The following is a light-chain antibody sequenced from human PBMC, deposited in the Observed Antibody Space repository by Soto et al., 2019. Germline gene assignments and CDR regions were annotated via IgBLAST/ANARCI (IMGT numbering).Light chain of an antibody. CDR2: DAS. Sequence: DIQMTQSPSTLSASVGDRVTITCRASKNINEWLAWYQQKPGKAPKFLIYDASILESGVPSRFSGSGSGTEFTLTISSLQPDDFATYYCQRYNSYSRTFGQGTKVEIK. CDR1: KNINEW. V-gene: IGKV1-5*01. J-gene: IGKJ1*01. CDR3: QRYNSYSRT.